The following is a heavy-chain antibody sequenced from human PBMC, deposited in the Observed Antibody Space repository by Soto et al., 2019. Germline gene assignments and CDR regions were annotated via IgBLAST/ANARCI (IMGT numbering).Heavy chain of an antibody. Sequence: VSLTCTVSGGSISSGDYYWSWIRQPPGKGLEWIGYIYYSGSTYYNPSLKSRVTISVDTSKNQFSLKLSSVTAADTAVYYCASPSDGYDDAFDIWGQGTMVTVSS. CDR1: GGSISSGDYY. CDR3: ASPSDGYDDAFDI. CDR2: IYYSGST. D-gene: IGHD3-16*01. J-gene: IGHJ3*02. V-gene: IGHV4-30-4*01.